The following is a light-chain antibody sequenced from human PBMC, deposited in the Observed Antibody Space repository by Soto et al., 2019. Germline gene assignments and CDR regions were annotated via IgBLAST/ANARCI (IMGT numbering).Light chain of an antibody. V-gene: IGLV2-14*03. CDR1: SSDVGGYNY. J-gene: IGLJ2*01. CDR3: NSYTTITTFV. Sequence: QSALTQPASVSGSPGQSITISCTGTSSDVGGYNYVSWYQHHPGKAPKLIIYDVSNRPSGVSDRFSGSKSGNTASLTISGLQTEDEADYCCNSYTTITTFVFGGGTKLTVL. CDR2: DVS.